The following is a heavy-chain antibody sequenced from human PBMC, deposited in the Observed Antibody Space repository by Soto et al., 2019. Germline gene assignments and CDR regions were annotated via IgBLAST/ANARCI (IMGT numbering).Heavy chain of an antibody. CDR3: ARLPFPWGWFDP. Sequence: QVPLVESGGGLVKPGGSLRLSFAASGIVFSDYMSWVRQAPGKGLEWLSYISGSGRTIYSADSVKGRFTISRDNATNSLYLQMNNVRTEDTAVYYCARLPFPWGWFDPWGQGTLVTVSS. D-gene: IGHD3-16*01. J-gene: IGHJ5*02. CDR2: ISGSGRTI. CDR1: GIVFSDY. V-gene: IGHV3-11*01.